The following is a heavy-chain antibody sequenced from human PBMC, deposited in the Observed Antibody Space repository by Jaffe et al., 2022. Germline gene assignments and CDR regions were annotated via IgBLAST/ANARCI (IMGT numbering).Heavy chain of an antibody. J-gene: IGHJ2*01. V-gene: IGHV2-70*01. D-gene: IGHD6-19*01. Sequence: QVTLRESGPALVKPTQTLTLTCTFSGFSLSTSGMCVSWIRQPPGKALEWLALIDWDDDKYYSTSLKTRLTISKDTSKNQVVLTMTNMDPVDTATYYCARIREDSSGWYGTWAFDLWGRGTLVTVSS. CDR2: IDWDDDK. CDR1: GFSLSTSGMC. CDR3: ARIREDSSGWYGTWAFDL.